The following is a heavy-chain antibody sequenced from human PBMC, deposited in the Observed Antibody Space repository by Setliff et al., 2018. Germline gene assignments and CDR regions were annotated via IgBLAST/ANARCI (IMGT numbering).Heavy chain of an antibody. V-gene: IGHV4-34*01. CDR2: INHSGST. CDR3: ARKKTVYWYYGMDV. Sequence: PSETLSLTCAVYGGSFSGYYWSWIRQPPGKGLEWIGEINHSGSTNYNPSLKSRVTISADTSKNQFSLKLSSVTAADTAVYYCARKKTVYWYYGMDVWGQGTTVTVSS. J-gene: IGHJ6*02. D-gene: IGHD2-15*01. CDR1: GGSFSGYY.